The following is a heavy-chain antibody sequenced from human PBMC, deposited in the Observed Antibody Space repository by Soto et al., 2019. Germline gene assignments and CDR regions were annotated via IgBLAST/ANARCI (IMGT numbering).Heavy chain of an antibody. V-gene: IGHV5-51*01. CDR2: IFPGDSDT. D-gene: IGHD5-12*01. CDR1: GYNFAGYW. Sequence: GESLKISCKTSGYNFAGYWIGSVRQMPGKGLEWLGIIFPGDSDTKYSPSFQGQVIISADKSIRTAYLQWSSLKASDNAIYYCARQSGMDVWGQGTTVTVSS. CDR3: ARQSGMDV. J-gene: IGHJ6*02.